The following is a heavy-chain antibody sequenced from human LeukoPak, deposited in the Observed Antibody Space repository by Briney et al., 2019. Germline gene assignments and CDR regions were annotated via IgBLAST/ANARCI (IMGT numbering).Heavy chain of an antibody. J-gene: IGHJ4*02. D-gene: IGHD2-2*01. Sequence: ASVKVSCKASGYTFTSYYKHWVRQAPGQGLEWMGIINPSGGSTSYAQKFQGRVTMTRDMSTSTVYMELSSLRSEDTAVYYCAIRIDCSSTSCLVDYWGQGTLVTVSS. CDR1: GYTFTSYY. CDR3: AIRIDCSSTSCLVDY. V-gene: IGHV1-46*01. CDR2: INPSGGST.